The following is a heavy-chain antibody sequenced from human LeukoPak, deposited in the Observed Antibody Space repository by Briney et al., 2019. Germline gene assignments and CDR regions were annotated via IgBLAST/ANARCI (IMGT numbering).Heavy chain of an antibody. CDR2: IYHSGST. CDR3: ARASTAHLFDP. V-gene: IGHV4-30-2*01. Sequence: SETLSLTCTVSGGSISSGGYYWSWIRQPPGKGLEWIGYIYHSGSTYYNPSLKSRVTISVDRSKNQFSLKLSSVTAADTAVYYCARASTAHLFDPWGQGTLVTVSS. J-gene: IGHJ5*02. CDR1: GGSISSGGYY.